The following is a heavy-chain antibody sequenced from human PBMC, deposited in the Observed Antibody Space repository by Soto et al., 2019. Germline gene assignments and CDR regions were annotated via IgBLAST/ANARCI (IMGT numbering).Heavy chain of an antibody. J-gene: IGHJ6*02. Sequence: EVQLAESGGGLVQPGESLRLSCAASGFSFNNHWMSWVRQAPGKGLEWVANIRQDGGETYYVESVKGRFTISRDNAKASLDLQMSSLGADDTALYYCARVDAYGDSHYGLGVWGQGTAVTVSS. CDR1: GFSFNNHW. CDR2: IRQDGGET. V-gene: IGHV3-7*03. CDR3: ARVDAYGDSHYGLGV. D-gene: IGHD4-17*01.